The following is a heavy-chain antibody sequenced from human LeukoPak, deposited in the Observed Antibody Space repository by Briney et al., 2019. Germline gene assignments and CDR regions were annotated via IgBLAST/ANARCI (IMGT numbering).Heavy chain of an antibody. Sequence: GGSLRLSCAASGFTFSSYWMSWVRQAPGKGLEWVANIKQDGSEEYYVDSVKGRFTISRDNAKNSLYLQMNSLRAEDTAVYYCASQKRGDSSSDLDYWGQGTLVTVSS. J-gene: IGHJ4*02. D-gene: IGHD6-13*01. V-gene: IGHV3-7*01. CDR2: IKQDGSEE. CDR1: GFTFSSYW. CDR3: ASQKRGDSSSDLDY.